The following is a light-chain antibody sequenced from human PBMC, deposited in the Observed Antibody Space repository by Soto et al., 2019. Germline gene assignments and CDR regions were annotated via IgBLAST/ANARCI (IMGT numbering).Light chain of an antibody. V-gene: IGKV3-15*01. Sequence: EIVMTQSPATLSASPGERATITCRASQSVSSNLAWYQQKPGQAPRLLIYGASTRATGIPARFSGSGSGTEFTLPISSLQSEDFAVYYCQQYNNWPPRTFGQGTKVEIK. CDR1: QSVSSN. CDR3: QQYNNWPPRT. J-gene: IGKJ1*01. CDR2: GAS.